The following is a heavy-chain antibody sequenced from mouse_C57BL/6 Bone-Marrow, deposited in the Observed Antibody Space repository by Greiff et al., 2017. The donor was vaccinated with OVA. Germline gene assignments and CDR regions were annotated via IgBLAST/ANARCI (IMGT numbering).Heavy chain of an antibody. V-gene: IGHV1-64*01. CDR2: IHPNSGST. Sequence: QVQLQQPGAELVKPGASVKLSCKASGYTFTSYWMHWVKQRPGQGLEWIGMIHPNSGSTNYNEKFKSKATLTVDKSSSTAYMQLSSLTSEDSAVYYCARLGSSGYGAMDYWGQGTSVTVSA. CDR1: GYTFTSYW. J-gene: IGHJ4*01. D-gene: IGHD3-2*02. CDR3: ARLGSSGYGAMDY.